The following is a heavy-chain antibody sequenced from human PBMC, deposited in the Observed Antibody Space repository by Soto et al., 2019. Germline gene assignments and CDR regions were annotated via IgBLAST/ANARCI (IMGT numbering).Heavy chain of an antibody. CDR3: AGVSSRARRWFDP. CDR1: GFTFSSYE. J-gene: IGHJ5*02. Sequence: PGGSLRLSCAASGFTFSSYEMNWVRQAPGKGLEWASYISSSGSTIYYADSVKGRFTISRDNAKNSLYLQMNSLRAEDTAVYYCAGVSSRARRWFDPWGQGTLVTVSS. D-gene: IGHD6-13*01. V-gene: IGHV3-48*03. CDR2: ISSSGSTI.